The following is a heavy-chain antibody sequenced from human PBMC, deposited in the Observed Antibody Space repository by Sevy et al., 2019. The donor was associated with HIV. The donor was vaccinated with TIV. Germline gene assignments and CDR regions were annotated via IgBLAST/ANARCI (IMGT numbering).Heavy chain of an antibody. D-gene: IGHD2-15*01. CDR2: ISWGGGST. CDR3: AKGYCSGGSCYSGVYYYYLDV. J-gene: IGHJ6*03. Sequence: GGSLRLSCAASGFTFDDYTMHWVRQAPGKGLEWVSLISWGGGSTYYADSVKGRFTISRDNSKNSLYLQMNSLRTEDTALYYCAKGYCSGGSCYSGVYYYYLDVWGKGTTVTVSS. CDR1: GFTFDDYT. V-gene: IGHV3-43*01.